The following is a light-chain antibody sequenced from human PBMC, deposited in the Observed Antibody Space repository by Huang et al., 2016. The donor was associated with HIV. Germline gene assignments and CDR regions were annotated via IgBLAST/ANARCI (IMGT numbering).Light chain of an antibody. J-gene: IGKJ2*01. CDR1: HSVGSS. V-gene: IGKV3-15*01. Sequence: EIVMTQSPVTLSVSPGERATLSCRASHSVGSSLAWYQQKPGQAPRLVIYSASTRATGIPDRFSGSGSGTEFTLTISSLQSGDPAIYYCHQYNKWPVTFGQGTTVEIK. CDR3: HQYNKWPVT. CDR2: SAS.